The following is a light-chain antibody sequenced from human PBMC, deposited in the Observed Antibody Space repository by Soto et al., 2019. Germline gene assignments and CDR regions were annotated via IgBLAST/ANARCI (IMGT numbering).Light chain of an antibody. Sequence: QSVLTQPASVSGSPGQSITISCTGTSSDVGGYNYVSWYQQHPGNAPKFMIYDVSIRPSGVSYRFSGSKSGNTASLTISGLRAEDEADYYCCSYTTSNTRQIVFGTGTKVTVL. V-gene: IGLV2-14*01. CDR2: DVS. CDR3: CSYTTSNTRQIV. J-gene: IGLJ1*01. CDR1: SSDVGGYNY.